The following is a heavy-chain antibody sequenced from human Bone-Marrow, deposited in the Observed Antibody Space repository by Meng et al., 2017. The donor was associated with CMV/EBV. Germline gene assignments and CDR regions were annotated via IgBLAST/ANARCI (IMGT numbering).Heavy chain of an antibody. J-gene: IGHJ3*02. CDR2: IKQDGSEK. CDR3: AREPGSRAFDS. D-gene: IGHD3-10*01. CDR1: GFTFSSYW. Sequence: GESLKISCAASGFTFSSYWMSWVRQAPGKGLEWVANIKQDGSEKYYVDSVKGRFTISRDNAKNSLYLQMNSLRAEDTAVYYCAREPGSRAFDSWGQGTMVTVSS. V-gene: IGHV3-7*01.